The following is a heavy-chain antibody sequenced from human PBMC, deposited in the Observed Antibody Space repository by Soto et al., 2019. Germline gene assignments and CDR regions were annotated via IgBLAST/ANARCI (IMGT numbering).Heavy chain of an antibody. CDR2: IYYSGST. J-gene: IGHJ4*02. CDR3: ARLANWNDVGLWYFDY. D-gene: IGHD1-20*01. CDR1: GGSISSYY. Sequence: QVQLQESGPGLVKPSETLSLTCTVSGGSISSYYWSWIRQPPGKGLEWIGYIYYSGSTNYNPSLKSRVTISVDTSKNQCFLKVSSVTAADTAVYYCARLANWNDVGLWYFDYWGQGTLVTVSS. V-gene: IGHV4-59*08.